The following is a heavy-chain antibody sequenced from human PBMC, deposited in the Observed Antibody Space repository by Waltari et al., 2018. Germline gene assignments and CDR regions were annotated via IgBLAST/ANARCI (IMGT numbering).Heavy chain of an antibody. V-gene: IGHV3-30*02. CDR2: IRYDGSNK. CDR1: GFTFSSYC. J-gene: IGHJ4*02. CDR3: AKTYYYDSSGSYYFDY. Sequence: QVQLVESGGGVVQPGGSLRLSCAASGFTFSSYCMHWVRQAPGKGLEWVAFIRYDGSNKYYADSVKGRFTISRDNSKNTLYLQMNSLRAEDTAVYYCAKTYYYDSSGSYYFDYWGQGTLVTVSS. D-gene: IGHD3-22*01.